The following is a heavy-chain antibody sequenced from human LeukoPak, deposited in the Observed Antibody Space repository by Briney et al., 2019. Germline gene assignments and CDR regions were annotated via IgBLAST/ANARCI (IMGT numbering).Heavy chain of an antibody. D-gene: IGHD6-19*01. Sequence: ASVKVSCKASGYDFTSVGITWVRRAPGQGLEWMGWISPYNGNTRYAQKFQGRVAMTTDASTTTAYMELRGLRFNDTAVYYCARAGPGSGWYFDYWGQGTLVTVSS. J-gene: IGHJ4*02. V-gene: IGHV1-18*01. CDR2: ISPYNGNT. CDR3: ARAGPGSGWYFDY. CDR1: GYDFTSVG.